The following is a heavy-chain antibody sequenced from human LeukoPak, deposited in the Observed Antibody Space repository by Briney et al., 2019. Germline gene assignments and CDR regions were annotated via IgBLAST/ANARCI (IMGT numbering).Heavy chain of an antibody. J-gene: IGHJ3*02. V-gene: IGHV4-59*08. CDR1: GGSISSYY. D-gene: IGHD6-19*01. Sequence: SETLSLTCTVSGGSISSYYWSWIRQPPGRGLEWIGYIYYSGSTNYNPSLKSRVTISVDTSKNQFSLKLSSVTAADTAVYYCARHSERWLGAFDIWGQGTMVTVSS. CDR2: IYYSGST. CDR3: ARHSERWLGAFDI.